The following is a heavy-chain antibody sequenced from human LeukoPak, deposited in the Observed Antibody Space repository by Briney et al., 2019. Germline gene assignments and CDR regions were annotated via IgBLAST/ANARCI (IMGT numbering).Heavy chain of an antibody. Sequence: RASVKVSCKASGYTFTSYDINWVRQAAGQGLEWMGWMNPNSGNTGYAQKFQGRVTMTTDTSTSTAYMELRSLRSDDTAVYYCARDGWGSYYDFWSGYYAFDYWGQGTLSPSPQ. J-gene: IGHJ4*02. D-gene: IGHD3-3*01. V-gene: IGHV1-8*02. CDR2: MNPNSGNT. CDR1: GYTFTSYD. CDR3: ARDGWGSYYDFWSGYYAFDY.